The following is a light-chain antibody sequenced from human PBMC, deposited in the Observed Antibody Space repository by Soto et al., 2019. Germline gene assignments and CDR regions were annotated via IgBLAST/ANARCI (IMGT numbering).Light chain of an antibody. V-gene: IGLV2-11*01. CDR1: SSDVGGYNY. CDR2: DVS. Sequence: QSALTQPRSVSGCPGQSVTISCTGTSSDVGGYNYVSWYQQHPGKVPKLMIYDVSKRPSGIPDRFSGSKSGNTASLTISGLQAEDEADYYCCSYAGSYTWVFGGGTKLTVL. CDR3: CSYAGSYTWV. J-gene: IGLJ2*01.